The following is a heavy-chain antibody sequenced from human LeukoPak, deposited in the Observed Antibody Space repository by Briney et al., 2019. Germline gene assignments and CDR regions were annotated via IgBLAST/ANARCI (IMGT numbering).Heavy chain of an antibody. D-gene: IGHD2-2*03. CDR2: IKQDGSEK. CDR1: GFTVSGDY. V-gene: IGHV3-7*01. J-gene: IGHJ4*02. Sequence: PGGSLRLSCVVSGFTVSGDYISWVRQAPGKGLEWVANIKQDGSEKYYVDSVKGRFTISRDNAKNSLYLQMNSLRAEDTAVYYCARVFLDNFDYWGQGTLVTVSS. CDR3: ARVFLDNFDY.